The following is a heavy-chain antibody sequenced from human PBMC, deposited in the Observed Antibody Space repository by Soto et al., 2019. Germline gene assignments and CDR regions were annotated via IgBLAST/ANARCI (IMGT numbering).Heavy chain of an antibody. Sequence: QVHLVQSGAEVKKPGASVKVYCQGSGYAFTTYGITWVRHAPGQGLEWMGWISAHNGNTNYAKKLQGRVTVTRDTSTSTAYMELRSLRYDDTAVYYCARGRYGDYWGQGALVTVSS. V-gene: IGHV1-18*01. CDR2: ISAHNGNT. CDR3: ARGRYGDY. D-gene: IGHD1-1*01. J-gene: IGHJ4*02. CDR1: GYAFTTYG.